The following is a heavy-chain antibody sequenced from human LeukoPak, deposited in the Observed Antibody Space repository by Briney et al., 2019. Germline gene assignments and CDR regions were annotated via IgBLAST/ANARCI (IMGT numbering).Heavy chain of an antibody. CDR1: GGSFSGYY. J-gene: IGHJ4*02. CDR3: ARAYYDSSGYYPYKIDY. Sequence: SETLSLTCAVYGGSFSGYYWSWIRQPPGKGLEWIGEINHSGSTNYNPSLKSRVTISVDTSKNQSSLKLSSVTAADTAVYYCARAYYDSSGYYPYKIDYWGQGTLVTVSS. CDR2: INHSGST. D-gene: IGHD3-22*01. V-gene: IGHV4-34*01.